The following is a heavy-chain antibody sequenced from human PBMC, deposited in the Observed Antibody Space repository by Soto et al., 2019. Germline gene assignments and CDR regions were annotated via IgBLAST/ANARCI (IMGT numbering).Heavy chain of an antibody. V-gene: IGHV5-51*01. CDR1: GYSFTSYW. CDR2: IYPGDSDT. Sequence: PGESLKISCKGSGYSFTSYWIGWVRQMPGKGLEWMGIIYPGDSDTRYSPSFQGQVTISADKSISTAYLQWSSLKASDTAMYYCASTTGTQYYYYGMDVWGQGTTVTVSS. D-gene: IGHD1-1*01. J-gene: IGHJ6*02. CDR3: ASTTGTQYYYYGMDV.